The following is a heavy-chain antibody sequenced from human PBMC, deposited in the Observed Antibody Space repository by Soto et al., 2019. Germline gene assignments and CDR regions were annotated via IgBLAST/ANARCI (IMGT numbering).Heavy chain of an antibody. CDR2: IYYSGST. CDR1: GGSISSSSYY. CDR3: ARRSYYDSSGYPVYYYYYGMDV. Sequence: SETLSLTCTVSGGSISSSSYYWGWIRQPPGKGLEWIGSIYYSGSTYYNPSLKSRVTISVDTSKNQFSLKLSSVTAADTAVYYCARRSYYDSSGYPVYYYYYGMDVWGQGTTITVSS. D-gene: IGHD3-22*01. J-gene: IGHJ6*02. V-gene: IGHV4-39*01.